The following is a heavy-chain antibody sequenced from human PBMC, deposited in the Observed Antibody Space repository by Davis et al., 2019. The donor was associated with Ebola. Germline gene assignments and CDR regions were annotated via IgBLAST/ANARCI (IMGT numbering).Heavy chain of an antibody. CDR1: GFTFSSYA. V-gene: IGHV3-30-3*01. J-gene: IGHJ4*02. Sequence: PGGSLRLSCAASGFTFSSYAMHWVRQAPGKGPEWVAVISYDGSNKYYADSVKGRFTISRDNSKNTLYLQMNSLRAEDTAVYYCARDHFGGELSLDFDYWGQGTLVTVSS. CDR3: ARDHFGGELSLDFDY. CDR2: ISYDGSNK. D-gene: IGHD3-16*02.